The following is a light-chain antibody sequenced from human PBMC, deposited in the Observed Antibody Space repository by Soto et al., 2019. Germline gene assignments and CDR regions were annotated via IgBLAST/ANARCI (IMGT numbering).Light chain of an antibody. CDR3: QQRSNWPRGT. CDR2: EAS. CDR1: QSVSSY. J-gene: IGKJ2*02. V-gene: IGKV3-11*01. Sequence: EIVLTQSPATLSLSPGERATLSCRASQSVSSYLAWYQQKPGQAPRLLIYEASNRATGIPARFSGSGSGTDFTLTISSLEPEDFAVYYCQQRSNWPRGTFGQVTKLEIK.